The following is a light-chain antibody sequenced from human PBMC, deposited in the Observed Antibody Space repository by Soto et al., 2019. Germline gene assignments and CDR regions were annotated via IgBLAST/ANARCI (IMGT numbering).Light chain of an antibody. CDR2: GNS. CDR1: SSNIGAGYD. CDR3: QSYDSSLSGSV. V-gene: IGLV1-40*01. Sequence: QSVLTQPPSVSGAPGQRVTISCTGSSSNIGAGYDVHWYQQLPGTAPKLLIYGNSNRPSGVPDRFSGSKSGTSASLAITGLQPADEADYYCQSYDSSLSGSVFGGGTKVTVL. J-gene: IGLJ2*01.